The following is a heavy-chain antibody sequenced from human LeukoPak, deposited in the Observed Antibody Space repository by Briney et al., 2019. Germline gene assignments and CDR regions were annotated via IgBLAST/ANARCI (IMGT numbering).Heavy chain of an antibody. CDR3: ARDRIRGGSFGLFDY. CDR1: GFTFASYA. Sequence: PGGSLRLSCAASGFTFASYAMSWVRQAPGKGLEWVSSVSGTGGSTYYEDSVKGRFTISRDNSKNTLYLQMNSLRAEDTAVYYCARDRIRGGSFGLFDYWGQGTLVTVSS. CDR2: VSGTGGST. J-gene: IGHJ4*02. D-gene: IGHD3-16*01. V-gene: IGHV3-23*01.